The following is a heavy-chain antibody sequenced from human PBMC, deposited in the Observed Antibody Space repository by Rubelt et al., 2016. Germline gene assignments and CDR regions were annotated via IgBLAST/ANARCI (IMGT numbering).Heavy chain of an antibody. CDR1: GGSISDYY. CDR3: AGDSRLSYTWYFDL. D-gene: IGHD3-10*01. Sequence: QVQLQESGPGLVKPSETLSLTCTVSGGSISDYYWNWIRQAPGQGLELIGYIYYSGSTNYNPSLKSRITMSVDTSKNQFSLKLSSVTAADTAVYYCAGDSRLSYTWYFDLWGRGTVVSVSS. J-gene: IGHJ2*01. V-gene: IGHV4-59*01. CDR2: IYYSGST.